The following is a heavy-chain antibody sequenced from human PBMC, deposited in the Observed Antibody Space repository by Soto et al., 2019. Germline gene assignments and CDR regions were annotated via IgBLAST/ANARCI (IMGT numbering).Heavy chain of an antibody. Sequence: QVKLMESGGGVVQPGKSLRGACVVSGFIFRGHSIHWVRQAPGKGLEWVAAISSDGSIKYYLDSVKGRFTVSRENSKNAVYLEMNSLRDEDTAVYHCARSRNGGVADSFDYCGQGTLVTVSA. CDR3: ARSRNGGVADSFDY. CDR1: GFIFRGHS. CDR2: ISSDGSIK. V-gene: IGHV3-30*04. D-gene: IGHD2-8*01. J-gene: IGHJ4*02.